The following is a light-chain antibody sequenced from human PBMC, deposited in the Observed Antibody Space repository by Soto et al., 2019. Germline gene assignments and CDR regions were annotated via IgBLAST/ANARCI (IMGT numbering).Light chain of an antibody. CDR1: SSDIVSYNR. CDR2: EAS. Sequence: QSELTQPAALSGAPGPSITISCTGTSSDIVSYNRVSWYQQHPGKAPKLIIYEASKRPSGVSTRFSGSKSGFTASLTISGLQADDEADYYCCSYATISTYLFGTGTKVTVL. V-gene: IGLV2-23*01. J-gene: IGLJ1*01. CDR3: CSYATISTYL.